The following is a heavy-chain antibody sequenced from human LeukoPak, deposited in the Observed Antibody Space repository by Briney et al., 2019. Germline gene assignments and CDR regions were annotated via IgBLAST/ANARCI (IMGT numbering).Heavy chain of an antibody. CDR1: GGSISSRSYY. CDR3: ARHLPWEPYYFDF. Sequence: SETLSLTCAVSGGSISSRSYYWGWIRQPPGKGLNWIGSFYYSGNTYYNPSLKSRVTISVDPSKNQFSLKLSSVTAADTAIYYCARHLPWEPYYFDFWGQGTLVTVSS. CDR2: FYYSGNT. V-gene: IGHV4-39*01. D-gene: IGHD1-14*01. J-gene: IGHJ4*02.